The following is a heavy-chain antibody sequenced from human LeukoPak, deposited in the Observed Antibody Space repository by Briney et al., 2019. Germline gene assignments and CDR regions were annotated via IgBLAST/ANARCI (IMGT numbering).Heavy chain of an antibody. Sequence: SETLSLTCTVSGGSISSYYWSWIRQPPGKGLEWIGYIYYSGSTNYNPSLKSRVTISVDTSKNQFSLKLSSVTAADTAVYYCARDRDHGAFDIWGQGTMVTVSS. CDR1: GGSISSYY. J-gene: IGHJ3*02. V-gene: IGHV4-59*01. D-gene: IGHD1-14*01. CDR3: ARDRDHGAFDI. CDR2: IYYSGST.